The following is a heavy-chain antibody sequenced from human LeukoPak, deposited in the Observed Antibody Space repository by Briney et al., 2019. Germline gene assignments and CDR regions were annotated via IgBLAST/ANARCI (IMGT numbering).Heavy chain of an antibody. J-gene: IGHJ6*02. Sequence: PGGSLRLSCAASGFTFSSYAMSWVRQAPGKGLEWVSSMSGSGGSTYYADSVKGRFTISRDNSKNTLYLQMNSLRAEDTAVYYSAKGESYYYYYNMDVWGQGTAVTVSS. V-gene: IGHV3-23*01. CDR3: AKGESYYYYYNMDV. D-gene: IGHD1-26*01. CDR2: MSGSGGST. CDR1: GFTFSSYA.